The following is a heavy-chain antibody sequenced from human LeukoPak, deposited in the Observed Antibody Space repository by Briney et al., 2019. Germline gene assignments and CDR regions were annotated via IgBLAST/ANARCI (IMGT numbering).Heavy chain of an antibody. V-gene: IGHV3-23*01. CDR2: ISGSGGST. CDR3: AKWGCSGGSCYPFDY. D-gene: IGHD2-15*01. J-gene: IGHJ4*02. CDR1: GFTFSSYG. Sequence: PGGSLRLSCAASGFTFSSYGMSWVRQAPGKGLERVSAISGSGGSTYYADSVKGRFPISRDNSKNTLYLQMNSLRAEDTAVYYCAKWGCSGGSCYPFDYWGQGTLVTVSS.